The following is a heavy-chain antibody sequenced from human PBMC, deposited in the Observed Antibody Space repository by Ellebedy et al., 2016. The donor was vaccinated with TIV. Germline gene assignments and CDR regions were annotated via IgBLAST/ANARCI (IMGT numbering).Heavy chain of an antibody. V-gene: IGHV3-23*01. J-gene: IGHJ4*02. CDR1: GFTFSSYT. CDR3: AKDLLQWAVGTGYAHYDY. CDR2: IGAYDGST. Sequence: PGGSLRLSCAASGFTFSSYTMTWVRQAPGKGLEWVSAIGAYDGSTFYTDSVKGRFTISRDNSKNTLYLQMNSLRAEDTAVYYCAKDLLQWAVGTGYAHYDYWGRGTLVTVSS. D-gene: IGHD5-12*01.